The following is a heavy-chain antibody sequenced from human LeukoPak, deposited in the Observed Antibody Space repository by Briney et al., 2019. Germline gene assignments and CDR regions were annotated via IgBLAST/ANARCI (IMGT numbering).Heavy chain of an antibody. D-gene: IGHD3-10*01. V-gene: IGHV1-46*01. CDR2: INPSGGST. CDR3: ASERGPDELISS. CDR1: GYTFTSYY. Sequence: ASVKVSCKASGYTFTSYYMHWVRQAPGQGLEWMGIINPSGGSTSCAQKFQGRVTMTRDTSTSTVYMELSSLRSEDTAVYYCASERGPDELISSWGQGTLVTVSS. J-gene: IGHJ4*02.